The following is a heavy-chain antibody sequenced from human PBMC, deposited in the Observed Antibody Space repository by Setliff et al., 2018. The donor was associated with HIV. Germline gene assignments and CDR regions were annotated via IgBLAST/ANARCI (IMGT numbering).Heavy chain of an antibody. J-gene: IGHJ6*02. CDR1: GFIFSSHD. CDR3: ARVPYFSFWSGYFDIYGMDV. V-gene: IGHV3-13*01. D-gene: IGHD3-3*01. Sequence: GGSLRLSCEASGFIFSSHDFHWVRQAAGQGLEWVSAIGAGGDTYYVDSVKGRFTISRDNAKNSLYLQMNSLRVEDTAIYHCARVPYFSFWSGYFDIYGMDVWGQGTAVTVSS. CDR2: IGAGGDT.